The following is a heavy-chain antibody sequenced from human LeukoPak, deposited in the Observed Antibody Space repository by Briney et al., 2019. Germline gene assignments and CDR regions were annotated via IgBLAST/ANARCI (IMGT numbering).Heavy chain of an antibody. J-gene: IGHJ4*02. D-gene: IGHD6-13*01. CDR3: AVDVPRDSCRAAGRGYFDY. CDR1: GGTFSSYA. CDR2: IIPIFGTA. V-gene: IGHV1-69*05. Sequence: GASVKVSCKASGGTFSSYAISWVRQAPGQGLERMGVIIPIFGTANYAQKFQGRVTITTDESTSTAYMELSSLRSEDTAVYYCAVDVPRDSCRAAGRGYFDYWGQGTLVTVSS.